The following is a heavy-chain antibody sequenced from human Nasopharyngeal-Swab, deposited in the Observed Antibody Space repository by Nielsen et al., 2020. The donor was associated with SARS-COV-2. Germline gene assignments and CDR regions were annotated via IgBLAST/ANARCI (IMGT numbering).Heavy chain of an antibody. Sequence: WVRQAPGQGLEWMGWISVYTGNANYAPKFQGRVTMTTDTSTSTAYMELRSLRSDDTAVYYCARDFQRFLEWLPNYYYYGMDVWGQGTTVTVSS. CDR2: ISVYTGNA. D-gene: IGHD3-3*01. V-gene: IGHV1-18*01. CDR3: ARDFQRFLEWLPNYYYYGMDV. J-gene: IGHJ6*02.